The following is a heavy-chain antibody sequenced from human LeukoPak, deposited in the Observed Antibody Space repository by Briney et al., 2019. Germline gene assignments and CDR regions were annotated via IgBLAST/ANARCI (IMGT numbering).Heavy chain of an antibody. Sequence: SVKVSCKASGGTFSSYAISWVRQAPGQGLEWMGGIIPIFGTANYAQKFQGRVTITADESTSTAYMELSSLRSEDTAVYYCARGRGYGGNYLRSFDIWGQGTMVTVSS. D-gene: IGHD1-26*01. CDR3: ARGRGYGGNYLRSFDI. J-gene: IGHJ3*02. V-gene: IGHV1-69*01. CDR1: GGTFSSYA. CDR2: IIPIFGTA.